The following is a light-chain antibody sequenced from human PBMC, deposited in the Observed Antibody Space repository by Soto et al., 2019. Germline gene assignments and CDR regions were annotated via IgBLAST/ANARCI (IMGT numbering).Light chain of an antibody. CDR3: QQYDNLPLT. Sequence: DIQMTQSPSCRSASGGDRVTITCQASQDISNYLNWYQQKPGKAPKLLIYDASNLETGGPSRFSGSGSGTDFTFTISSLQPEDIATYYCQQYDNLPLTFGGGTKVDIK. CDR1: QDISNY. V-gene: IGKV1-33*01. J-gene: IGKJ4*01. CDR2: DAS.